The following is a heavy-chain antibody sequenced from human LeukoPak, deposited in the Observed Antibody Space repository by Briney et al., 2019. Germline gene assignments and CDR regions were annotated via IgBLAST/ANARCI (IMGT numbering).Heavy chain of an antibody. V-gene: IGHV4-30-4*01. CDR3: ARDPHYDILIGGDDAFDI. CDR1: GGSISSGDYY. J-gene: IGHJ3*02. Sequence: SQTLSLTCTVSGGSISSGDYYWSLIRQPPGKGLEWIAYIYYSGSTSYNPSLKSRVTISVDTSKNQFSLKLSSVTAADTAVYYCARDPHYDILIGGDDAFDIWGQGTMVTVSS. D-gene: IGHD3-9*01. CDR2: IYYSGST.